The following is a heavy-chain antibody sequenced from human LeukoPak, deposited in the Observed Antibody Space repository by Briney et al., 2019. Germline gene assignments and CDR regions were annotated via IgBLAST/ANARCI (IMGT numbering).Heavy chain of an antibody. J-gene: IGHJ4*02. Sequence: PGGSLRLSCAASGFTFSSYAMSWVRQAPGKGLEWVSVIYSGGSTYYADSVKGRFTISRDNSKNTLYLQMNSLRAEDTAVYYCARADYYGSGSYGYFDYWGQGTLVTVSS. D-gene: IGHD3-10*01. V-gene: IGHV3-53*01. CDR1: GFTFSSYA. CDR3: ARADYYGSGSYGYFDY. CDR2: IYSGGST.